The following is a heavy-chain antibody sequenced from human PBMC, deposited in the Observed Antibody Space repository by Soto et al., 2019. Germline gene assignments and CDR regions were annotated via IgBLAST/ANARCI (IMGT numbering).Heavy chain of an antibody. J-gene: IGHJ4*02. CDR3: ARSVAVAGLDY. Sequence: QVQLVESGGGVVQPGRSLRLSCAASGFTLSSYSMHWVRQAPGKELEWVGVISYDGNKKYYRDSVKGRFSISRDTSNNTVHLQMNSLRPEETAVYYCARSVAVAGLDYWGQGSLVTVSS. CDR2: ISYDGNKK. D-gene: IGHD6-19*01. CDR1: GFTLSSYS. V-gene: IGHV3-30-3*01.